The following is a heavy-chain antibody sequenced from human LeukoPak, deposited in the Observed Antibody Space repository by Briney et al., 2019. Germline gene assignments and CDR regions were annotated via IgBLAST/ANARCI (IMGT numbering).Heavy chain of an antibody. Sequence: PGGSLRLSCAASGFTFSSYSMNWVRQAPGKGLEWVSSISSSSSYIYYADSVKGRSTISRDNAKNSLYLQMNSLRAEDTAVYYCARGDDFWSGYYPVDYWGQGTLVTVSS. CDR1: GFTFSSYS. V-gene: IGHV3-21*01. CDR2: ISSSSSYI. CDR3: ARGDDFWSGYYPVDY. D-gene: IGHD3-3*01. J-gene: IGHJ4*02.